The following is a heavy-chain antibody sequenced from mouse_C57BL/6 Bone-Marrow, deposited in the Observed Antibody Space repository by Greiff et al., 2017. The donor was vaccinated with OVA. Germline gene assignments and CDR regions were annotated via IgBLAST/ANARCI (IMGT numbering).Heavy chain of an antibody. J-gene: IGHJ2*01. D-gene: IGHD1-1*01. CDR3: ARGGDCGSSAFDY. CDR1: GYTFTSYW. Sequence: QVQLQQPGAELVRPGTSVKLSCKASGYTFTSYWMHWVKQRPGQGLEWIGVIDPSDSYTNYNQKFKGKATLTVDTSSSTAYMQLSSLTSEDSAVYYCARGGDCGSSAFDYWGQGTTLTVSS. V-gene: IGHV1-59*01. CDR2: IDPSDSYT.